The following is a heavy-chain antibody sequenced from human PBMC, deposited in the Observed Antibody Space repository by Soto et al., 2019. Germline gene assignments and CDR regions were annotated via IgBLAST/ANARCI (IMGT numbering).Heavy chain of an antibody. CDR1: RGTFSSNA. J-gene: IGHJ6*02. D-gene: IGHD3-10*02. CDR3: VRERRRWLLTGYDYYVMGV. CDR2: IVPVLGST. Sequence: QVQLVQSGTELRKPGSSVKVSCKVSRGTFSSNAIRWLRQAPGQGLEWIGVIVPVLGSTTYSEKFQGRLTITAYKSTITAYMELSSLRSDDTAVYYCVRERRRWLLTGYDYYVMGVCAQGTTVIVSS. V-gene: IGHV1-69*06.